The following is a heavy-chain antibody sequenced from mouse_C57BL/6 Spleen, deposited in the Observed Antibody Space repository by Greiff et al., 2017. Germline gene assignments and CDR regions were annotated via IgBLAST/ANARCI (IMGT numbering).Heavy chain of an antibody. J-gene: IGHJ3*01. Sequence: QVQLQQSGAELVRPGASVKLSCKASGYTFTDYYINWVKQRPGQGLEWIARIYPGSGNTYYNEKFKGKATLTAAKSSSTAYMQLSSLTSEDSDVYFCARGYCGRSPIAYWGQGTLVTVSA. V-gene: IGHV1-76*01. D-gene: IGHD2-14*01. CDR2: IYPGSGNT. CDR1: GYTFTDYY. CDR3: ARGYCGRSPIAY.